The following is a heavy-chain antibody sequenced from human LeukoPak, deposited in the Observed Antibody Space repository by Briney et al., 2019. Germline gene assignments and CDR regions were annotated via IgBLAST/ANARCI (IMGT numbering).Heavy chain of an antibody. V-gene: IGHV4-39*07. CDR3: ARDPVAGTGTDT. CDR2: VYYTATT. D-gene: IGHD6-13*01. J-gene: IGHJ5*02. Sequence: PSETLSLTCTVSGGSISSSSYYWGWIRQPPGKGLEWIATVYYTATTYSNPSLKSRVTISVDSSKNEVSLKVTSVTAADTAVYYCARDPVAGTGTDTWGQGTLVTVSS. CDR1: GGSISSSSYY.